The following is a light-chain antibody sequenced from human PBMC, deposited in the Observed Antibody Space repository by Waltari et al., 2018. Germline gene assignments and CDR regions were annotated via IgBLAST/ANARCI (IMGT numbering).Light chain of an antibody. CDR2: EGT. CDR3: CSYAGNTVWV. CDR1: PSTFGRYSL. V-gene: IGLV2-23*01. Sequence: QSALTQPASVSGSPGQSTTIPCTGTPSTFGRYSLVSWYQQHPDKAPKLMVYEGTKRPPGISTRFSGAKSGNTASLTISGLQAEDEADYYCCSYAGNTVWVFGGGTKLTVL. J-gene: IGLJ3*02.